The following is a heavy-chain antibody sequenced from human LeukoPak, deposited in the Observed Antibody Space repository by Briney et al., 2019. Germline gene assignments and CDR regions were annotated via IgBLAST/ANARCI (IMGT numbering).Heavy chain of an antibody. J-gene: IGHJ4*02. CDR2: ISAYNGNT. CDR3: ARGGGLLWFGELYDYFDY. CDR1: GYTFTNYG. V-gene: IGHV1-18*01. D-gene: IGHD3-10*01. Sequence: RASVKVSCKASGYTFTNYGISWVRQAPGQGLEWMGWISAYNGNTNYAQKLQGRVTMTTDTSTSTAYMELRSLRSDDTAVYYCARGGGLLWFGELYDYFDYWGQGTLVTVSS.